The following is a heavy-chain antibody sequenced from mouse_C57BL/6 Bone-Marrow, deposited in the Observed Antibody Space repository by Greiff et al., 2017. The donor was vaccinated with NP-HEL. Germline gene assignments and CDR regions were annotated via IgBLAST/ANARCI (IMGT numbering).Heavy chain of an antibody. CDR2: INPYNGGT. CDR1: GYTFTDYY. J-gene: IGHJ3*01. Sequence: SGPVLVKPGASVKMSCKASGYTFTDYYMNWVKQSHGKSLEWIGVINPYNGGTSYNQKFKGKATLTVDKSSSTAYKELNSLTSEDSAVYYCARVYYYGSSYEYWGQGTLVTVSA. D-gene: IGHD1-1*01. V-gene: IGHV1-19*01. CDR3: ARVYYYGSSYEY.